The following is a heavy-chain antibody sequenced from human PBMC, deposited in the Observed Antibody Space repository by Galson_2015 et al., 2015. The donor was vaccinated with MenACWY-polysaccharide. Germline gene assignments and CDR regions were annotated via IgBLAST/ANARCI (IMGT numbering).Heavy chain of an antibody. Sequence: SLRLSCAASGFTFSSYGMHWVRQAPGKGLEWVAVILSDGSKKYYAESVKGRFTISRDNSKNTLSLQMNSLRAEDTAIHYCAKDLPLWGAPDFDYWGQGTLVTVSS. D-gene: IGHD1-26*01. J-gene: IGHJ4*02. CDR2: ILSDGSKK. CDR3: AKDLPLWGAPDFDY. CDR1: GFTFSSYG. V-gene: IGHV3-30*18.